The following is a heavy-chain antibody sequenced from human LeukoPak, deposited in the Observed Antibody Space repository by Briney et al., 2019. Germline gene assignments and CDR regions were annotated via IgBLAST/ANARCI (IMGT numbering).Heavy chain of an antibody. CDR1: GYTFPIYD. D-gene: IGHD3-9*01. CDR2: VNPNSGNT. Sequence: GPVQVSCHASGYTFPIYDINWVRQATGQGLEWMGWVNPNSGNTGYAQKVQGRVTMTRNTSISTAYMELSSLRSEDTAVYYCAGASSSLRYFDWLHHYYYGMDVWGQGTTVTVSS. J-gene: IGHJ6*02. V-gene: IGHV1-8*01. CDR3: AGASSSLRYFDWLHHYYYGMDV.